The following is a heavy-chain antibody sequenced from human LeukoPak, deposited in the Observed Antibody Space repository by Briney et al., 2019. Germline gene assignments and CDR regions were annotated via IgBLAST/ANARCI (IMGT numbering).Heavy chain of an antibody. Sequence: GGSLRLSCAASGFTFSSYGMHWVRQAPGKGLEWVAFIRYDGSNKYYADSVKGRFTISRDNSKNTLYLQMNSLRAEDTAVYYCAKEACSGGSCYPLSPLGDYFDYWGQGNLVTVSS. V-gene: IGHV3-30*02. CDR1: GFTFSSYG. D-gene: IGHD2-15*01. CDR2: IRYDGSNK. CDR3: AKEACSGGSCYPLSPLGDYFDY. J-gene: IGHJ4*02.